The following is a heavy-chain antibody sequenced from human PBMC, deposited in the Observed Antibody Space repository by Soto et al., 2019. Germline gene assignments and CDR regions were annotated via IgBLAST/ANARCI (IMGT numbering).Heavy chain of an antibody. CDR1: GVTVNTFA. J-gene: IGHJ4*02. Sequence: QVQLVQSGAEVKKPGSSVRVSCRASGVTVNTFAVSWVRQAPGQGLEWMGGIIPVLGPAFYAQKFQGKVTSTADKSTSTAFLEVANLTSDDTAVYYCARAAKRYFDYWGQGTLVTVSS. CDR3: ARAAKRYFDY. CDR2: IIPVLGPA. V-gene: IGHV1-69*06.